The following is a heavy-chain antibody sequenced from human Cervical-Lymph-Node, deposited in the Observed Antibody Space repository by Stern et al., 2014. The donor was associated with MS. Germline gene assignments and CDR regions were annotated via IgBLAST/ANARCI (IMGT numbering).Heavy chain of an antibody. CDR3: ARIKFGDYDYGMDV. V-gene: IGHV2-70*15. CDR2: IDWDDDR. CDR1: GFALSTSGMC. Sequence: QVTLMESGPALVKPTQTLTLTCTFSGFALSTSGMCVSWIRQPPGKALEWLARIDWDDDRYYSPSLKTRLTISKDTSKNQVVLTMTDMDPVDTATYYCARIKFGDYDYGMDVWGQGTTVTVSS. J-gene: IGHJ6*02. D-gene: IGHD3-16*01.